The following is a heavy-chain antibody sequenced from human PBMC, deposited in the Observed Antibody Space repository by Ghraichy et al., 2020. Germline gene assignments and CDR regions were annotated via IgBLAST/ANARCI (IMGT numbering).Heavy chain of an antibody. CDR2: ISGSGGST. D-gene: IGHD3-3*01. CDR3: AKVPSRITIFGVVITKPIYYFDY. J-gene: IGHJ4*02. Sequence: SCAASGFTFSSYAMSWVRQAPGKGLEWVSAISGSGGSTYYADSVKGRFTISRDNSKNTLYLQMNSLRAEDTAVYYCAKVPSRITIFGVVITKPIYYFDYWGQGTLVTVSS. CDR1: GFTFSSYA. V-gene: IGHV3-23*01.